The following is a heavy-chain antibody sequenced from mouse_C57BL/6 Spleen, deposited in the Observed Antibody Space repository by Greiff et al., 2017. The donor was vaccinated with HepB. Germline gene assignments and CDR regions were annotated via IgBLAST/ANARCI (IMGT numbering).Heavy chain of an antibody. Sequence: QVQLQQPGAELVKPGASVKLSCKASGYTFTSYWMHWVKQRPGRGLEWIGRIDPNRGGTKYNEKFKSQATLTVDKPSSTAYMQLSSLTSEDSAVYYCARNYDGYLLAMDYWGQGTSVTVSS. V-gene: IGHV1-72*01. CDR3: ARNYDGYLLAMDY. CDR2: IDPNRGGT. CDR1: GYTFTSYW. J-gene: IGHJ4*01. D-gene: IGHD2-3*01.